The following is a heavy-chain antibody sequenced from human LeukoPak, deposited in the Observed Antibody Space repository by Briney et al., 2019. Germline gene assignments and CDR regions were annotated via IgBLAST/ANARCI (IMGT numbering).Heavy chain of an antibody. D-gene: IGHD6-19*01. CDR3: ATDHPTATWAVAGTRAFDI. CDR2: FDPEDGET. CDR1: RYTLTELS. J-gene: IGHJ3*02. Sequence: ASVKVSCKVSRYTLTELSMHWVRQAPGKGLEWMGGFDPEDGETIYAQKFQGRVTMTEDTSTDTAYMELSSLRSEDTAVYYCATDHPTATWAVAGTRAFDIWGQGTMVTVSS. V-gene: IGHV1-24*01.